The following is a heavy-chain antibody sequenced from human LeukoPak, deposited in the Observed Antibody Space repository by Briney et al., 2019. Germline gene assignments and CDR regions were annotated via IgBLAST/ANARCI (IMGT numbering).Heavy chain of an antibody. D-gene: IGHD3-22*01. CDR2: ISYDGSNK. CDR3: AKDVRGYSHLGGWFDP. Sequence: PGGSLRLSCAASGFTFSSYGMHWVRQAPGKGLEWVAVISYDGSNKYYADSVKGRFTISRDNSKNTLYLQMNSLRAEDTAVYYCAKDVRGYSHLGGWFDPWGQGTLVTVSS. V-gene: IGHV3-30*18. CDR1: GFTFSSYG. J-gene: IGHJ5*02.